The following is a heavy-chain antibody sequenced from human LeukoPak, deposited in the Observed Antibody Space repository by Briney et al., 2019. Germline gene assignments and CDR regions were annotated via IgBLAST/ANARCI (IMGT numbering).Heavy chain of an antibody. CDR2: IYYTGST. Sequence: SEILSLTCTVSGGSMSGYYWTWIRQPPGKGLEWIAYIYYTGSTNYNPSLESRVTISVDTSKNQFSLRLRSVAAADTAVYYCARLRGNYFPDFWGQGTLVTVSS. D-gene: IGHD2/OR15-2a*01. V-gene: IGHV4-59*13. CDR1: GGSMSGYY. CDR3: ARLRGNYFPDF. J-gene: IGHJ4*02.